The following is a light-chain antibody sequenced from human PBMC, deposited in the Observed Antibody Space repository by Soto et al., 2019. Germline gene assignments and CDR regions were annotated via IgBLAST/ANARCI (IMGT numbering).Light chain of an antibody. CDR2: DNN. CDR1: SSNIGNTY. Sequence: QSVLTQPPSVSAAPGQKVTISCSGSSSNIGNTYVSWYQQLPGTAPKLLIYDNNKRPSGIPDRFSGSKSGTSATLGITGLQTGDEDDYYCGTWDSSLSAGGVFGGGTKLTVL. CDR3: GTWDSSLSAGGV. J-gene: IGLJ2*01. V-gene: IGLV1-51*01.